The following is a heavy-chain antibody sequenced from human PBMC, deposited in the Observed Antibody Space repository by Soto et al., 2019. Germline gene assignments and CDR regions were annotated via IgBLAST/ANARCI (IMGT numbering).Heavy chain of an antibody. J-gene: IGHJ5*02. CDR2: IKQDGSEK. D-gene: IGHD2-15*01. Sequence: GGSLRLSCAASGFTFSSYWMSWVRQAPGKGLEWVANIKQDGSEKYYVDSVKGRSTISRDNAKNSLYLQMNSLRAEDTAVYYCARGLACSGGSCYWFDPWGQGTLVTVSS. CDR1: GFTFSSYW. V-gene: IGHV3-7*03. CDR3: ARGLACSGGSCYWFDP.